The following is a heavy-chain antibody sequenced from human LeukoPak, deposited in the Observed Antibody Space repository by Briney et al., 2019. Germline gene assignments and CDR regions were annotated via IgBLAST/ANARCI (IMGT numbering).Heavy chain of an antibody. D-gene: IGHD3-10*01. J-gene: IGHJ5*02. CDR3: AKDRELLFAHCWFDL. Sequence: GGSLRLSCAASGFTFGTYAMSWVRQAPGKGLEWVGGISISSVDSYYADSVKGRFSISRDDSKNTLYLQMNRLRDEDTAIYYCAKDRELLFAHCWFDLWGQGTLVTVSS. V-gene: IGHV3-23*01. CDR2: ISISSVDS. CDR1: GFTFGTYA.